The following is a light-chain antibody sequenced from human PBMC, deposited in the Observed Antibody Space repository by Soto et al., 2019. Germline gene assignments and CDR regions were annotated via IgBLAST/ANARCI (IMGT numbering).Light chain of an antibody. J-gene: IGKJ4*01. CDR1: QSISRY. CDR3: QQSYTTPLS. V-gene: IGKV1-39*01. CDR2: AAS. Sequence: DIQMTQSPSSLSASVGDTITITFLASQSISRYLDWYQHRPGKAPKLLIYAASNLQSTVPSRFSGSGSGTYFILTITSLQPEDFATYYCQQSYTTPLSFGGGTKVDIK.